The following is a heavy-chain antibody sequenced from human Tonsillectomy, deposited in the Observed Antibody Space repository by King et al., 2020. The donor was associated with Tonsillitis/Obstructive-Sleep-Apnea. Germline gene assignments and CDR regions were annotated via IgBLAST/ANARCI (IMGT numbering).Heavy chain of an antibody. Sequence: VQLVESGGGLVQPGGSLRLSCTASGFTISNHWMHWVRQVPGKGLEWVSRIKADWGGKGYADSVKGRFTITRDNAKNTLYLQMNSLRDDDTAGYYCARDKVYGPGGCGLWGQGTLVTVSS. CDR2: IKADWGGK. CDR3: ARDKVYGPGGCGL. CDR1: GFTISNHW. V-gene: IGHV3-74*01. J-gene: IGHJ4*02. D-gene: IGHD3-10*01.